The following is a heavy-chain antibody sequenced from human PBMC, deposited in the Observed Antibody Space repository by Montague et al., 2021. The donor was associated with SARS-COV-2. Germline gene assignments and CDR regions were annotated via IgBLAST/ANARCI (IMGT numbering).Heavy chain of an antibody. J-gene: IGHJ5*02. V-gene: IGHV4-59*01. D-gene: IGHD5-24*01. Sequence: SETLSLTCSGPGGAIRTDYWSWLRQTPGKGLEWIGYIYYKGTTNYNPSLKSRVTFSVDTSKNQFSLKLISVTAADTAVYFCAREDRWNWFDPWGQGVLVTVSS. CDR2: IYYKGTT. CDR3: AREDRWNWFDP. CDR1: GGAIRTDY.